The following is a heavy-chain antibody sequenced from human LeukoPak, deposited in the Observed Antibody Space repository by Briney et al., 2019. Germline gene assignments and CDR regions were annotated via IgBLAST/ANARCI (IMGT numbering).Heavy chain of an antibody. CDR2: STSSDNI. Sequence: GGSLRLSCAASGFIFSSFEVNWVRQAPGKGLEWVSSSTSSDNIHYADSVKGRLTVSRDNTKNSLYLQMNSLRDEDTAVYYCAFRPLGDCSSSTCYAFDYWGRGTLVTVSS. CDR3: AFRPLGDCSSSTCYAFDY. CDR1: GFIFSSFE. J-gene: IGHJ4*02. D-gene: IGHD2-2*01. V-gene: IGHV3-48*02.